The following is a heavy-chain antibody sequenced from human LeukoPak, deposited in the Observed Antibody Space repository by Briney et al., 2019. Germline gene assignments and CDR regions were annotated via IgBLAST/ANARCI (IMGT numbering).Heavy chain of an antibody. Sequence: GASVKVSCKASGGTFSSYAISWVRQAPGQGLEWMGGIIPIFGTANYAQKFQGRVAITTDESTSTAYMELSSLRSEDTAVYYCARPRWELHPGDAFDIWGQGTMVTVSS. J-gene: IGHJ3*02. V-gene: IGHV1-69*05. CDR1: GGTFSSYA. D-gene: IGHD1-26*01. CDR2: IIPIFGTA. CDR3: ARPRWELHPGDAFDI.